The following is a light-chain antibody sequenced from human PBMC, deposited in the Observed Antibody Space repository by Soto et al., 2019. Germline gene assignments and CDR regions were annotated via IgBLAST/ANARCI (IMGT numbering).Light chain of an antibody. J-gene: IGKJ1*01. CDR2: AAS. CDR3: QKYNSAPWT. V-gene: IGKV1-27*01. Sequence: DIQMTQTKYSLSASVGDRVTITCRASQGISNYLAWYQQKPGKVPKLLIYAASTLQSGVPSRFSGSGSGTDFTLTISSLQPEDVATYYCQKYNSAPWTFGQGAKADI. CDR1: QGISNY.